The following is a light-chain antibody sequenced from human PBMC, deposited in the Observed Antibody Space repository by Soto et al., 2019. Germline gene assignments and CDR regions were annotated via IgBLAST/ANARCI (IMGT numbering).Light chain of an antibody. CDR1: QSISRW. J-gene: IGKJ1*01. CDR2: KAS. V-gene: IGKV1-5*03. Sequence: DLQMTQSPSTLSASVGDRVTITCRASQSISRWVAWYQQKPGKAPKLLIYKASGLQSGVPSRFSGSGSGTEFTLTISSLQPDDFATYYCQQYNTYSAFGQGTKVEI. CDR3: QQYNTYSA.